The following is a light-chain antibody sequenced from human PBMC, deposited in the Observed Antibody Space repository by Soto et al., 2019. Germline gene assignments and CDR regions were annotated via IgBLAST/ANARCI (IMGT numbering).Light chain of an antibody. CDR2: GVN. CDR1: SSDVGIYNR. V-gene: IGLV2-18*02. J-gene: IGLJ1*01. CDR3: SSSSSINTYV. Sequence: QSVLTQPPSVSGSPGQSVTISCTGTSSDVGIYNRVSWYQQPPGTAPKLIIYGVNNRPSGVPDRFSGSKSGNTASLTIFWLQAEDEADYYCSSSSSINTYVFGTGTKVTVL.